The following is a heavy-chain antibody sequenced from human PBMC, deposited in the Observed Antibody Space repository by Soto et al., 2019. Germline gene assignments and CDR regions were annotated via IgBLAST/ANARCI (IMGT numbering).Heavy chain of an antibody. Sequence: QITLKESGPTLVKPTQTLTLTCTFSGFSLSTSGVGVGWIRQPPGKALEWLALIYWNDDKRYSPSLKSRLTITKDTSNNQVVLTMTNMDPVETATYYCAQTPWNPFYYYYGMDVRGQGTTVTVSS. V-gene: IGHV2-5*01. CDR3: AQTPWNPFYYYYGMDV. CDR2: IYWNDDK. CDR1: GFSLSTSGVG. D-gene: IGHD1-1*01. J-gene: IGHJ6*02.